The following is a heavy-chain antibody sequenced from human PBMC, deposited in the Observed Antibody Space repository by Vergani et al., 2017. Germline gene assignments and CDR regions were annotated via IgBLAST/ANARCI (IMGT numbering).Heavy chain of an antibody. D-gene: IGHD6-19*01. CDR2: IIPIFGTA. CDR3: AGVGASSGWYENWFDP. CDR1: GGTFSSYA. Sequence: QVQLVQSGAEVKKPGSSVKVSCKASGGTFSSYAISWVRQAPGQGLEWMGGIIPIFGTANYAQKFQGRVTITADESTSTAYMELSSLSYEDTAVSYCAGVGASSGWYENWFDPWGQGTLVTVSS. J-gene: IGHJ5*02. V-gene: IGHV1-69*12.